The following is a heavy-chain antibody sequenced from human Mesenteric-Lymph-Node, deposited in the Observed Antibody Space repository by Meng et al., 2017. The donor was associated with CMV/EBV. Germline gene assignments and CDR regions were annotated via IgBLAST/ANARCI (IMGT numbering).Heavy chain of an antibody. CDR2: ISTSSSII. J-gene: IGHJ4*02. D-gene: IGHD2-8*01. CDR1: GFTFSSYE. V-gene: IGHV3-48*03. Sequence: SLKISCAASGFTFSSYEMNWVRQAPGKGLEWVSYISTSSSIIYYADSVKGGFSTSRDNSKNTLYLQMNSLRAEDKAVYYCAKPFHTNGGYWDVDYWGQGTLVTVSS. CDR3: AKPFHTNGGYWDVDY.